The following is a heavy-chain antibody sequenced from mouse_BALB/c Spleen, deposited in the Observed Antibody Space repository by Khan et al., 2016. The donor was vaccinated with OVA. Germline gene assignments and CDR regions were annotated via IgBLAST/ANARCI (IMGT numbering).Heavy chain of an antibody. Sequence: EVELVESGGDLVKPGGSLKLSCAASGFTFSSYDMSWVRQTPDKRLEWVATISSGGNYTYYPDNVKGRFTISRDNAKNTLYLQMSSLNSEDTAMYYCATLYYYFSRVYLDYWGQGTTLTVSS. V-gene: IGHV5-6*01. CDR2: ISSGGNYT. D-gene: IGHD1-1*01. CDR1: GFTFSSYD. CDR3: ATLYYYFSRVYLDY. J-gene: IGHJ2*01.